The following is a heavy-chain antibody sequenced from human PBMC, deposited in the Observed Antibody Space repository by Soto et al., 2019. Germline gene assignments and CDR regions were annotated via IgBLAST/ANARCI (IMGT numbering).Heavy chain of an antibody. Sequence: AGGSLRLACAASGFTFTNYAMIWIRQAPGKGLEWVSAISGSGSTYYADSVKGRFAISRDSSKNTLHLQMTSLRAEDTAVYYCAKVVHYDFWSGFRRYFDNWGQGTLVTVSS. J-gene: IGHJ4*02. V-gene: IGHV3-23*01. D-gene: IGHD3-3*01. CDR2: ISGSGST. CDR1: GFTFTNYA. CDR3: AKVVHYDFWSGFRRYFDN.